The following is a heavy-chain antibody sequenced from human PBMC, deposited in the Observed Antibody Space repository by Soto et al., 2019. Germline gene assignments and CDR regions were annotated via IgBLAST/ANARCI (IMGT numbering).Heavy chain of an antibody. J-gene: IGHJ6*02. Sequence: ASVKVSCKASGYTFTGYYMHWVRQAPGQGHEWMGWINPNSGGTNYAQKFQGWVTMTRDTSISTAYMELSRLRSDDTAVYYCARDRVFGVVLNYYYYYGMDVWGQGTKVTVS. CDR3: ARDRVFGVVLNYYYYYGMDV. CDR2: INPNSGGT. CDR1: GYTFTGYY. V-gene: IGHV1-2*04. D-gene: IGHD3-3*01.